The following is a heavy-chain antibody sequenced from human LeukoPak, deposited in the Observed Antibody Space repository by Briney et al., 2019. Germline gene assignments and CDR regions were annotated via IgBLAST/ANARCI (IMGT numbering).Heavy chain of an antibody. D-gene: IGHD6-19*01. CDR1: GGSFSGYY. Sequence: SETLSLTCAVYGGSFSGYYWSWIRQPPGKGLEWIGEINHSGSTNYNPSLKSRATISVDTSKNQFSLKLSSVTAADTAVYYCATGYSSGQYYWGQGTLVTVSS. V-gene: IGHV4-34*01. CDR2: INHSGST. CDR3: ATGYSSGQYY. J-gene: IGHJ4*02.